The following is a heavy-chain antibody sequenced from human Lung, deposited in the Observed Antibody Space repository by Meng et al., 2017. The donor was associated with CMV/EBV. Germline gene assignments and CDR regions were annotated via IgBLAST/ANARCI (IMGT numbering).Heavy chain of an antibody. CDR1: ASTVSTNF. Sequence: GGSMRPXCPAFASTVSTNFMSCVRQAPVKGLEWVSLMYSGVTTSYADAVKGRFTISRDDSKNTLNLQMNSLRAEDTAVYYCARNQPISDAFDIWGQGSMVTVSS. CDR2: MYSGVTT. D-gene: IGHD3-3*01. V-gene: IGHV3-53*01. CDR3: ARNQPISDAFDI. J-gene: IGHJ3*02.